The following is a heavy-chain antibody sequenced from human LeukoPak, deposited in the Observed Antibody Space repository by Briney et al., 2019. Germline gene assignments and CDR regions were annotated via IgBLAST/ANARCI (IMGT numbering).Heavy chain of an antibody. CDR2: IDPNSGGT. CDR1: GYTFTNYA. D-gene: IGHD3-10*01. CDR3: AREWFGEPSPFDY. Sequence: ASVKVSCKASGYTFTNYAMNWVRQAPGQGLEWMGWIDPNSGGTNYAQKFQGRVTMTRDTSISTAYMELSRLRSDDTAVYYCAREWFGEPSPFDYWGQGTLVTVSS. V-gene: IGHV1-2*02. J-gene: IGHJ4*02.